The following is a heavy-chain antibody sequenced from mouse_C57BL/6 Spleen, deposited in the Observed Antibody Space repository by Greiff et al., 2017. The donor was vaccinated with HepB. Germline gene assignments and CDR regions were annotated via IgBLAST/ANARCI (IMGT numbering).Heavy chain of an antibody. Sequence: VHVKQSGAELVKPGASVKLSCTASGFNIKDYYMHWVKQRTEQGLEWIGRIDPEDGETKYAPNFQGKATITADTSSNTAYLQLSSLTSEDTAVYYCARPHYYGSSYDYWGQGTTLTVSS. CDR3: ARPHYYGSSYDY. V-gene: IGHV14-2*01. CDR2: IDPEDGET. D-gene: IGHD1-1*01. J-gene: IGHJ2*01. CDR1: GFNIKDYY.